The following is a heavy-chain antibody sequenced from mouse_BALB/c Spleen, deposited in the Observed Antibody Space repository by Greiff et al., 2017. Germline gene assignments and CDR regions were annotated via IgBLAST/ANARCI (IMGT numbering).Heavy chain of an antibody. J-gene: IGHJ1*01. CDR1: GFTFSSYG. CDR2: INSNGGST. D-gene: IGHD1-1*01. V-gene: IGHV5-6-3*01. Sequence: EVKLVESGGGLVQPGGSLKLSCAASGFTFSSYGMSWVRQTPDKRLELVATINSNGGSTYYPDSVKGRFTISRDNAKNTLYLQMSSLKSEDTAMYYCAREAVVEENWYFDVWGAGTTVTVSS. CDR3: AREAVVEENWYFDV.